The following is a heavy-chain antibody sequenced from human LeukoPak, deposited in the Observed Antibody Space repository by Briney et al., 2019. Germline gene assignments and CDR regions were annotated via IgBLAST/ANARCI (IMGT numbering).Heavy chain of an antibody. D-gene: IGHD3-10*01. Sequence: GRSLRLSCVDSGFSFSRYAMHWVRQAPGKGLEWVAVISYDGSNKYYADSVKGRFTISRDNSKSTLYLQMNTLRGEDTAVYYCARESPIEGIASGQDAFDIWGQGTTVTVSS. CDR1: GFSFSRYA. CDR2: ISYDGSNK. J-gene: IGHJ3*02. V-gene: IGHV3-30-3*01. CDR3: ARESPIEGIASGQDAFDI.